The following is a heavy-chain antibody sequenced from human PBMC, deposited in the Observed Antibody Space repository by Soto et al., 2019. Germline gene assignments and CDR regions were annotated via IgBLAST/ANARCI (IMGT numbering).Heavy chain of an antibody. D-gene: IGHD6-13*01. V-gene: IGHV3-7*04. Sequence: GGSLRLSCAASGLTFSSYWMSWVRQAPGKGLEWVANIKQDGSEKYYVDSVKGRFTISRDNAKNSLYLQMNSLRAEDTAVYYCARDQDSSSWYANFYYYYYGMDVWGQGTTVTVSS. CDR3: ARDQDSSSWYANFYYYYYGMDV. CDR2: IKQDGSEK. J-gene: IGHJ6*02. CDR1: GLTFSSYW.